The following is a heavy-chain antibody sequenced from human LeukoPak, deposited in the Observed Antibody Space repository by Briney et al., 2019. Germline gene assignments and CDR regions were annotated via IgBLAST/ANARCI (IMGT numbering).Heavy chain of an antibody. Sequence: PGGSLRLSCAASGFTFSSYGMHWVRQAPGKGLEWVAVISYDGSNKYYADSVKGRFTISRDNSKNTLYLQMNSLRAEDTAVYYCACRSYMVAAPLDYWGQGTLVTVSS. V-gene: IGHV3-30*03. CDR1: GFTFSSYG. J-gene: IGHJ4*02. CDR2: ISYDGSNK. D-gene: IGHD5-12*01. CDR3: ACRSYMVAAPLDY.